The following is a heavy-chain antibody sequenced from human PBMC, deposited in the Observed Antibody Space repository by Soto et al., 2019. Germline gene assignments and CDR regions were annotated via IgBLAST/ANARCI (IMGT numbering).Heavy chain of an antibody. J-gene: IGHJ6*02. V-gene: IGHV4-4*02. D-gene: IGHD6-6*01. CDR2: IYHSGST. CDR1: GGSISSSNW. Sequence: PSETLSPTCAGSGGSISSSNWWSWVRQPPGKGLEWIGEIYHSGSTNYNPSLKSRVTISVDKSKNQFSLKLSSVTAADTAVYYCARRGSIAAGSYYYYGMDVWGQGTTVTVSS. CDR3: ARRGSIAAGSYYYYGMDV.